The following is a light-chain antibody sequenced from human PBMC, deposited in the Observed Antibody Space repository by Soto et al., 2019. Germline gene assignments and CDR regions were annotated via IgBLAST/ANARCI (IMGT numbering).Light chain of an antibody. CDR2: DAS. Sequence: DIQMTQSPSSLSASVGDRVTITCQASQDISKYLNWYQQKPGKAPKLLIYDASNLETGVPSRFSGSGSGTHFTFTISSPQPEDIAIYYCQQYDNLPRNTFGQGTKLEIK. CDR3: QQYDNLPRNT. J-gene: IGKJ2*01. V-gene: IGKV1-33*01. CDR1: QDISKY.